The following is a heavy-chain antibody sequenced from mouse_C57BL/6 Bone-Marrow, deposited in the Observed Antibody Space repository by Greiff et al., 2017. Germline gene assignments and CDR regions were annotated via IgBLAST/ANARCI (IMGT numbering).Heavy chain of an antibody. V-gene: IGHV14-4*01. CDR1: GFNIKDDY. CDR2: IDPENGDT. CDR3: TLTGTWYFDV. J-gene: IGHJ1*03. Sequence: EVQLHQSGAELVRPGASVKLSCTASGFNIKDDYMHWVKQRPEQGLEWIGWIDPENGDTEYASKFQGKATITADTSSNTAYLQLSSLTSEEPAVYYCTLTGTWYFDVWGTGTTVTVSS. D-gene: IGHD4-1*01.